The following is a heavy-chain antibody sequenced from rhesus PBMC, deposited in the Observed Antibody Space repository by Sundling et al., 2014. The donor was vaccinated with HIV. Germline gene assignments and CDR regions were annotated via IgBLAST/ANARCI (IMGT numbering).Heavy chain of an antibody. D-gene: IGHD1-1*01. V-gene: IGHV4-93*02. J-gene: IGHJ6*01. CDR2: IYGSGGIT. Sequence: QVLLQESGPGLVRPSETLSLSCAVSGGSISDYYRLTWIRQSPGKGLEWIGGIYGSGGITEYNPSLKSRVTISIDTSQKQFSLNLSSVTAADTAVYYCARRGWNYSLYGLDSWGQGVVVTVSS. CDR1: GGSISDYYR. CDR3: ARRGWNYSLYGLDS.